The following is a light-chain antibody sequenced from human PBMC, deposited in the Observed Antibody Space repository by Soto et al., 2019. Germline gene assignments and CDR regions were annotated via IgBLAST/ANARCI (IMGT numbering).Light chain of an antibody. Sequence: DIVMTQSPDSLAVSLGERATMNCKSSQSVLYSSNNKNYLAWYQQKPGQPPKLLIYWASTRESGVPDRFSGSGSGTDFTLTISSLQAEDVAVYHCQQYYSSLTFGGGTKVEIK. J-gene: IGKJ4*01. CDR2: WAS. CDR3: QQYYSSLT. CDR1: QSVLYSSNNKNY. V-gene: IGKV4-1*01.